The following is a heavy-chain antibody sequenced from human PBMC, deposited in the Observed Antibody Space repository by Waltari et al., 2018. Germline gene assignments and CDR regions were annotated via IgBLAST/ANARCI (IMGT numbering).Heavy chain of an antibody. D-gene: IGHD2-8*01. CDR2: ISWNSGSI. CDR3: ARDLEMAAHFDY. Sequence: EVQLVESGGGLVQPGRSLRLSCAASGFTFDDYAMHWVRQAPGKGLEWVSGISWNSGSIGYADSVKGRFTISRDNAKNSLYLQMNSLRAEDTAVYYCARDLEMAAHFDYWGQGTLVTVSS. V-gene: IGHV3-9*01. CDR1: GFTFDDYA. J-gene: IGHJ4*02.